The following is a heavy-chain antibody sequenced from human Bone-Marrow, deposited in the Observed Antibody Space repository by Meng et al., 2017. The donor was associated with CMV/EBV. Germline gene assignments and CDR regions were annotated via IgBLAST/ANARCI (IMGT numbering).Heavy chain of an antibody. Sequence: GESLKISCAASGFTFSSYGMHWVRQAPGKGLEWVAFIRYDGSNKYYADSVKGRFTISRDNSKNTLYLQMNSLRAEGTAVYYCAKDRVAAAGIYDDYWGQGTRVTVSS. V-gene: IGHV3-30*02. CDR1: GFTFSSYG. CDR3: AKDRVAAAGIYDDY. D-gene: IGHD6-13*01. CDR2: IRYDGSNK. J-gene: IGHJ4*02.